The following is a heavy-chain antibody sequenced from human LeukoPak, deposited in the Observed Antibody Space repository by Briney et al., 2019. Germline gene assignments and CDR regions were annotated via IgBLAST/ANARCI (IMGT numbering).Heavy chain of an antibody. CDR2: IYYSGST. CDR1: GGSISSSSYY. CDR3: ASIYCSSTNCHRAFDI. D-gene: IGHD2-2*01. J-gene: IGHJ3*02. V-gene: IGHV4-39*01. Sequence: SETLSLTCTVSGGSISSSSYYWGWIRQPPGKGLEWIGSIYYSGSTYYNPSLKSRVTISVDTSKNQFSLKLSSVTAADTAVYYCASIYCSSTNCHRAFDIWGQGTMVTVSS.